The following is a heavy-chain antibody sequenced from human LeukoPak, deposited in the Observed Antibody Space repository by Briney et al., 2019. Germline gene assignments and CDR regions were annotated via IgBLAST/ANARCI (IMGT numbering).Heavy chain of an antibody. CDR3: SYSLNY. CDR1: GFTFSRSW. J-gene: IGHJ4*02. V-gene: IGHV3-7*01. CDR2: IKEDGSET. Sequence: GGSLRLSCAASGFTFSRSWMDWVRQAPGKGLEWVANIKEDGSETHYVDSAKGRFTISRDSAKNTLFLQVDSLRVEDTAIYYCSYSLNYWGQGTLVTVSS. D-gene: IGHD2-21*01.